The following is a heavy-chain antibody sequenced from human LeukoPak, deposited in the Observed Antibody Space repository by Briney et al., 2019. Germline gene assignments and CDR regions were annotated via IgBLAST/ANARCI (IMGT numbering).Heavy chain of an antibody. D-gene: IGHD3-22*01. CDR2: ISASGAST. CDR1: EFNFRNYW. J-gene: IGHJ4*02. CDR3: AKDGPYSSGYPFDY. V-gene: IGHV3-23*01. Sequence: PGGSLRLSCVVSEFNFRNYWMSWVRQAPGKGLEWVSAISASGASTYYADSVKGRFTISRDNSKNTLYLQMSSLRAEDTALYFCAKDGPYSSGYPFDYWGQGTLATVSS.